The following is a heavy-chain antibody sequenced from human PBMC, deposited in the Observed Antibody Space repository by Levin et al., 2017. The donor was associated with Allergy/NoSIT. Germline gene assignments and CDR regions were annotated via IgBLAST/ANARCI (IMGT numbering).Heavy chain of an antibody. CDR1: GFTFSDYY. J-gene: IGHJ4*02. CDR3: TRSHTNFDY. Sequence: GESLKISCAASGFTFSDYYMSWVRQAPGKGLEWLSYVSGSTSYTSYADSVKGRFTISRDNAKNSLFLEMNSLRAEDTALYYCTRSHTNFDYWGQGILVTVSS. V-gene: IGHV3-11*03. CDR2: VSGSTSYT. D-gene: IGHD3-3*01.